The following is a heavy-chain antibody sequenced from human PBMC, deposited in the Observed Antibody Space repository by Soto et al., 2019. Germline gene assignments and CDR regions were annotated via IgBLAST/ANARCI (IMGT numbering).Heavy chain of an antibody. D-gene: IGHD7-27*01. J-gene: IGHJ6*02. Sequence: SETLSLTCVVSGGSISSTNWWTWVRQTPGKGLEWIGEVYHSGSTYYNPSLKSRVTISVDTSKNQFSLKLSSVTAADTAVYYCARRRSWDYYYGMDVWGQGTTVTVSS. V-gene: IGHV4-4*02. CDR3: ARRRSWDYYYGMDV. CDR1: GGSISSTNW. CDR2: VYHSGST.